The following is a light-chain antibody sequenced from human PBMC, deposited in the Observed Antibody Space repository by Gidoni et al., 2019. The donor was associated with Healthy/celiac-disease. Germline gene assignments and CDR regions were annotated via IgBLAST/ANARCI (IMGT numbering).Light chain of an antibody. V-gene: IGKV3-20*01. CDR1: QSVSSSY. J-gene: IGKJ4*01. CDR2: GAS. CDR3: QQYGST. Sequence: EIVLTQSPGTLSLSPGEKATISCRASQSVSSSYLVWYQQKPGQAPRLLIYGASNRATGIPDRFSGSGSGTDFSLTISRLEPEDFAVDYCQQYGSTFGGGTKVEIK.